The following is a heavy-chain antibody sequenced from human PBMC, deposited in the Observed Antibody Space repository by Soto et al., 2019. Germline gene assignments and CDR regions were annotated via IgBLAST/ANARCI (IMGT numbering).Heavy chain of an antibody. V-gene: IGHV3-23*01. D-gene: IGHD3-9*01. CDR2: ISGSGGST. J-gene: IGHJ6*03. CDR1: GFTFSSYA. Sequence: EVQLLESGGGLVQPGGSLRLSCAASGFTFSSYAMSWVRQAPGKGLEWVSAISGSGGSTYYADSVKGRFTISSDNSNNPLHLQMNGLRAEDTAVYYCPKHYDILTPLSMDVWAKGTTVTVSS. CDR3: PKHYDILTPLSMDV.